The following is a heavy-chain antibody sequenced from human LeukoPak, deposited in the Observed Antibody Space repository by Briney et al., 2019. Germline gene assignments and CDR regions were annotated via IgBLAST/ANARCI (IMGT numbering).Heavy chain of an antibody. CDR3: ARDMLLGDASDI. Sequence: GESLKISCVVSGFTFDEYAINWVRQAPGKGLEWVSNINWNGGSTGYGDSVKGRFTISRDNAKNSVFLQMHSLRADDTALYYCARDMLLGDASDIWGQGTMVIVSS. D-gene: IGHD3-10*02. J-gene: IGHJ3*02. CDR1: GFTFDEYA. V-gene: IGHV3-20*04. CDR2: INWNGGST.